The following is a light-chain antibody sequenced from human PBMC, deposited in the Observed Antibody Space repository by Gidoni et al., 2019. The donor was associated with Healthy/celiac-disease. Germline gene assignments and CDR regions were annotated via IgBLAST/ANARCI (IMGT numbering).Light chain of an antibody. CDR2: KDS. CDR3: QSADSSGTYLVV. J-gene: IGLJ2*01. V-gene: IGLV3-25*03. Sequence: SYELTQPPPGSVSPGQTARITGTGDALPKQYADWYQQKPGQAPVLVIYKDSERPSGIPERFSGSSSGTTVTLTISGVQAEDEADYYCQSADSSGTYLVVFGGRTKLTV. CDR1: ALPKQY.